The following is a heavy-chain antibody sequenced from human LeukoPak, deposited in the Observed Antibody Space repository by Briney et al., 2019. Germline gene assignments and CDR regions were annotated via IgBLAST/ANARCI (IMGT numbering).Heavy chain of an antibody. Sequence: GASVKVSCKASGGTFSSYAISWVRQAPGQGLEWMGGIIPIFGTANYAQKFQGRVTMTRDTSTSTVYMELSSLRSEDTAVYYCARGTIPTVTPFDYWGQGTLVTVSS. D-gene: IGHD4-17*01. V-gene: IGHV1-69*05. CDR3: ARGTIPTVTPFDY. CDR1: GGTFSSYA. J-gene: IGHJ4*02. CDR2: IIPIFGTA.